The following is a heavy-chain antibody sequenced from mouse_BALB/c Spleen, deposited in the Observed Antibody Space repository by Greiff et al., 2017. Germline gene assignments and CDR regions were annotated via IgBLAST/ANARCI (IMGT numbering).Heavy chain of an antibody. J-gene: IGHJ2*01. CDR2: ISYDGSN. V-gene: IGHV3-6*02. Sequence: VQLQQSGPSLVKPSQTLSLTCSVTGYSITSGYYWNWIRQFPGNKLEWMGYISYDGSNNYNPSLKNRISITRDTSKNQFFLKLNSVTTEDTATYYCARAPYDYDVGYWGQGTTLTVSS. CDR3: ARAPYDYDVGY. CDR1: GYSITSGYY. D-gene: IGHD2-4*01.